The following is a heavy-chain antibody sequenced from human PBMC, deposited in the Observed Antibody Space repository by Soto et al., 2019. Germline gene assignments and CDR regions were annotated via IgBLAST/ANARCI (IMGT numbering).Heavy chain of an antibody. CDR3: ARGKYSGLDV. CDR1: GDSFSSNGVA. CDR2: TYYRSKWYN. D-gene: IGHD2-15*01. Sequence: SQTLSLTCAISGDSFSSNGVAWNWIRQSPSRGLEWLGRTYYRSKWYNDYAVSVKSRITVNPDTSKNQFSLQLSSVTPEDTAVYYCARGKYSGLDVWGQGTMVTVSS. V-gene: IGHV6-1*01. J-gene: IGHJ3*01.